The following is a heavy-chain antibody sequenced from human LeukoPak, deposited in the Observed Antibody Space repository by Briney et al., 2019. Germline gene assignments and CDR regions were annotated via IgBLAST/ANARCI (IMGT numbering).Heavy chain of an antibody. D-gene: IGHD3-10*01. J-gene: IGHJ3*01. CDR1: GFTFSSYA. CDR2: ISGSGGST. CDR3: ARGKGDSPDAFDV. Sequence: GGSLRLSCAASGFTFSSYAMSWVRQAPGKGLEWVSAISGSGGSTYYADSVKGRFTISRDNSKNTLYLQMNSLRAEDTAVYYCARGKGDSPDAFDVWGQGTMVTVSS. V-gene: IGHV3-23*01.